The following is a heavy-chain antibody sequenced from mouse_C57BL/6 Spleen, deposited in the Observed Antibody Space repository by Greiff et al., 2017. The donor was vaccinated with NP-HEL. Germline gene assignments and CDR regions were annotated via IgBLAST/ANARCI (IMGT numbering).Heavy chain of an antibody. V-gene: IGHV1-66*01. Sequence: VKLQESGPELVKPGASVKISCKASGYSFTSYYIHWVKQRPGQGLEWIGWIYPGSGNTKYNEKFKGKATLTADTSSSTAYMQLSSLTSEDSAVYYCARGGKDYFDYWGQGTTLTVSS. CDR2: IYPGSGNT. D-gene: IGHD1-1*01. J-gene: IGHJ2*01. CDR1: GYSFTSYY. CDR3: ARGGKDYFDY.